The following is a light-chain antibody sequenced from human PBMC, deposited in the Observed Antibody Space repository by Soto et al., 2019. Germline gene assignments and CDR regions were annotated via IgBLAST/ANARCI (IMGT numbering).Light chain of an antibody. CDR2: LNSDGSH. CDR1: SGHSNYA. Sequence: QSVLTQSPSASASLGASVKLTCTLSSGHSNYAIAWHQQQPEKGPRFLMKLNSDGSHSKGDGIPDRFSGSSSGAERYLTISTLQSEDEADYYCQTWVTGIHIFRGGTKLTVL. V-gene: IGLV4-69*01. J-gene: IGLJ2*01. CDR3: QTWVTGIHI.